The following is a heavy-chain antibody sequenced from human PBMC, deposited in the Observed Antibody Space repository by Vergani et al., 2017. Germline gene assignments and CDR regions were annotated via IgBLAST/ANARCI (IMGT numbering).Heavy chain of an antibody. CDR1: FDSIRNLY. V-gene: IGHV4-59*11. CDR3: ASDTHSGQRADR. CDR2: IHYSENT. J-gene: IGHJ5*02. Sequence: QVQLQESGPGLVKSSETLSPTCSVPFDSIRNLYRNWIRQPPGKGLEWIGSIHYSENTNYNPSLKTRVTISGDTSKNQFSLTLTSVTAADTAVYYCASDTHSGQRADRWGQGILVTVTS. D-gene: IGHD6-19*01.